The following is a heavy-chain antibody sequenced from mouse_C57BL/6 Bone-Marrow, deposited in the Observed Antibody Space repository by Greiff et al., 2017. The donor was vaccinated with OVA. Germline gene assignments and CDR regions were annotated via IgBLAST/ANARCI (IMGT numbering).Heavy chain of an antibody. J-gene: IGHJ1*03. CDR1: GYTFTEYT. CDR2: FYPGSGSI. CDR3: ARPNPFYGSSYGGYFDV. D-gene: IGHD1-1*01. V-gene: IGHV1-62-2*01. Sequence: VQLQQSGAELVKPGASVKLSCKASGYTFTEYTIHWVKQRSGQGLEWIGWFYPGSGSIKYNEKFKDKATLTADKSSSTVDMELSRLTSEDSAVYFCARPNPFYGSSYGGYFDVWGTGTTVTVSS.